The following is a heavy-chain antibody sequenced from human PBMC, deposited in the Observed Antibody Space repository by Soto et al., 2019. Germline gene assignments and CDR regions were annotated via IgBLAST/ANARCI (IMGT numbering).Heavy chain of an antibody. CDR2: INHSGST. Sequence: QVQLQQWGAGLLKPSETLSLTCAVYGGSFGGYYWSWIRQPPGKGLEWIGEINHSGSTNYNPSLKSRVTISVDTSKNQFSLKLSSVTAADTAVYYCARGRKYKGSSSWYNWFDPWGQGTLVTVSS. CDR3: ARGRKYKGSSSWYNWFDP. V-gene: IGHV4-34*01. J-gene: IGHJ5*02. CDR1: GGSFGGYY. D-gene: IGHD6-13*01.